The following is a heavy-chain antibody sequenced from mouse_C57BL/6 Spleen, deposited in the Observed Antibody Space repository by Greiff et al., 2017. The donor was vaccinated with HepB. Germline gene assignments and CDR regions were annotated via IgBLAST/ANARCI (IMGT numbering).Heavy chain of an antibody. CDR2: ISSGSSTI. J-gene: IGHJ3*01. V-gene: IGHV5-17*01. CDR1: GFTFSDYG. Sequence: EVKVVESGGGLVKPGGSLKLSCAASGFTFSDYGMHWVRQAPEKGLEWVAYISSGSSTIYYADTVKGRFTISRDNAKNTLFLQMTSLRSEDTAMYYCARWDSSGPAWFAYWGQGTLVTVSA. D-gene: IGHD3-2*02. CDR3: ARWDSSGPAWFAY.